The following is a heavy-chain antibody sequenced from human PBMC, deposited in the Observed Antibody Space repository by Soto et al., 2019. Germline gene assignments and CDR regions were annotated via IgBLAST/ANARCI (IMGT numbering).Heavy chain of an antibody. CDR3: ARALKWLTKDYYYYGMDV. D-gene: IGHD6-19*01. Sequence: GESLKISCKGSGYSFTSYWISWVRQMPGKGLEWMGRIDPSDSYTNYSPSFQGHVTISADKSISTAYLQWSSLKASDTAMYYCARALKWLTKDYYYYGMDVWGQGTTVTVSS. CDR2: IDPSDSYT. J-gene: IGHJ6*02. V-gene: IGHV5-10-1*01. CDR1: GYSFTSYW.